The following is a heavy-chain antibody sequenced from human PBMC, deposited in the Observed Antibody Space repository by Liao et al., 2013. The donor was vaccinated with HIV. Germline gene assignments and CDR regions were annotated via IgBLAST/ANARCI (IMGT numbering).Heavy chain of an antibody. CDR3: ASLVRIAAAGTGAFDI. V-gene: IGHV4-39*07. J-gene: IGHJ3*02. CDR1: GGSIRSSSYY. CDR2: MYYSGST. Sequence: QLQLQESGPGLVKPSETLSLTCTVSGGSIRSSSYYWGWIRQPPGKGLEWIGSMYYSGSTFYNPSLQSRVTISPDTSKNQFSLRLSSVTAADTAVYYCASLVRIAAAGTGAFDIWGQGTMVTVSS. D-gene: IGHD6-13*01.